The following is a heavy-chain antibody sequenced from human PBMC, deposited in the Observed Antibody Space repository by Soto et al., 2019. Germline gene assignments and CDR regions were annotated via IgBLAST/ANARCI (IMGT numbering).Heavy chain of an antibody. Sequence: SETLSLTCAVSGGSISSGGYSWSWIRQPPGKGLEWIGYIYHSGSTYYNPSPKSRVTISVDRSKNQFSLKLSSVTAADTAVYYCARGSAGFCSGGSCYFWFDPWGQGTLVTVSS. V-gene: IGHV4-30-2*01. J-gene: IGHJ5*02. CDR1: GGSISSGGYS. D-gene: IGHD2-15*01. CDR2: IYHSGST. CDR3: ARGSAGFCSGGSCYFWFDP.